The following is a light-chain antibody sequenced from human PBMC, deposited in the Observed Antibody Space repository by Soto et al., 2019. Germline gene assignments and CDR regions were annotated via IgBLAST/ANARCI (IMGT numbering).Light chain of an antibody. CDR2: DVS. V-gene: IGKV2D-29*02. Sequence: ETVMTQTPLSLPATPGQPASISCKSSQSLLHSDGRTYLYWFLQKPGQSPQLLIYDVSNRFSGVPDRFSGSGSRTDFTLNISRVEAEDVGVYYCMQSLRLPLTFGPGTKVHI. J-gene: IGKJ3*01. CDR1: QSLLHSDGRTY. CDR3: MQSLRLPLT.